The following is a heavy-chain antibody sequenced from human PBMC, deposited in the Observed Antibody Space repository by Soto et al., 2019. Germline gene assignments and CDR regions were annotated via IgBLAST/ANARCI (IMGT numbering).Heavy chain of an antibody. CDR3: VRQGIGPLHGLVDV. CDR1: SDPTITHN. V-gene: IGHV4-59*08. D-gene: IGHD6-13*01. Sequence: QVQPQESGPGMVKPSETLSLTCTVSSDPTITHNWGWIRQTPGKGLEWIGYIYDTGLTSYNPSLNSRLTISLDRSTKQLSLKLYSATAADTAMYYCVRQGIGPLHGLVDVWGRGTTVTVSS. J-gene: IGHJ6*02. CDR2: IYDTGLT.